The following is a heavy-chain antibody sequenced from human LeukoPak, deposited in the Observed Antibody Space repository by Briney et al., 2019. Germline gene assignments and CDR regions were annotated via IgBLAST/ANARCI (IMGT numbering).Heavy chain of an antibody. J-gene: IGHJ4*02. CDR2: IYPGDSDT. CDR1: GYNFAKYW. V-gene: IGHV5-51*01. Sequence: GESLKISCKGSGYNFAKYWIGCVRQMPGEGLQYVGIIYPGDSDTRYSPSFRGQVTISADKSISTAFLQWSTLKASDTAIYYCTRQYTGMSPIDYWGQGTLVTVSS. D-gene: IGHD1-26*01. CDR3: TRQYTGMSPIDY.